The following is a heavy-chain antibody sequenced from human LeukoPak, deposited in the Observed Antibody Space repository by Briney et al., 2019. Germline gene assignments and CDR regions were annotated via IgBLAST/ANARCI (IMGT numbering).Heavy chain of an antibody. D-gene: IGHD3-22*01. CDR3: ARQTGGYYDSSGYPTPSSFDY. J-gene: IGHJ4*02. Sequence: PSETLSLTCTVSGGSISSSSYYWGWIRRPPGKGLEWIGSIYYSGSTYYNPSLKSRVTISVDTSKNQFSLKLSSVTAADTTVYYCARQTGGYYDSSGYPTPSSFDYWGQGTLVTVSS. CDR2: IYYSGST. V-gene: IGHV4-39*01. CDR1: GGSISSSSYY.